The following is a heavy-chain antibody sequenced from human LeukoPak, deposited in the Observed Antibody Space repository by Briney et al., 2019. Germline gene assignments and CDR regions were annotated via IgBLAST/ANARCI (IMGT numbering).Heavy chain of an antibody. D-gene: IGHD3-10*01. J-gene: IGHJ4*02. CDR1: GGTFSSYA. CDR3: ARGTRAGSYYSDY. V-gene: IGHV1-69*04. CDR2: IIPILGIA. Sequence: VASVKVSCKASGGTFSSYAISWVRQAPGQGLEWMGRIIPILGIANYAQKFQGRVTITPDKSTSTAYMELSSLRSEDTAVYYCARGTRAGSYYSDYWGQGTLVTVSS.